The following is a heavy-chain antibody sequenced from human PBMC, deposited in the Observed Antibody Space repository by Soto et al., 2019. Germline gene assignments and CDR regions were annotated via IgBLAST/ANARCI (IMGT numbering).Heavy chain of an antibody. CDR2: INHSGST. CDR1: GGSFSGYY. D-gene: IGHD6-13*01. CDR3: ARGNRIAEAAVY. Sequence: PSETLSLTCAVYGGSFSGYYWSWIRQPPGKGLEWIGEINHSGSTNYNPSLKSRVTISVDTSKNQFSLKLSSVTAADTAVYYCARGNRIAEAAVYWGQGTLVTVSS. V-gene: IGHV4-34*01. J-gene: IGHJ4*02.